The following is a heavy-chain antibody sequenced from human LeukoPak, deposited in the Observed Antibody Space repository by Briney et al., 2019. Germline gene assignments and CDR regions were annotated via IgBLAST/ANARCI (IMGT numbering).Heavy chain of an antibody. D-gene: IGHD3-22*01. CDR2: IYTSGST. V-gene: IGHV4-61*10. J-gene: IGHJ6*03. CDR1: GGSVSSGSYY. CDR3: TRGSIAYYYMDV. Sequence: SETLSLTCTVSGGSVSSGSYYWSWIRQPAGKGLVWIGRIYTSGSTNYNPSLKSRVTISVDTSKNQFSLKLSSVTAADTAVYYCTRGSIAYYYMDVWGKGTTVTISS.